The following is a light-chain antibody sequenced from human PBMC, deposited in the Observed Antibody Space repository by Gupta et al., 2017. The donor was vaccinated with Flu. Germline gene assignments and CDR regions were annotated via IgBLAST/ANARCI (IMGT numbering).Light chain of an antibody. CDR2: KNN. CDR1: SSNIGKNY. Sequence: LPQPPSASGPPQRVATISCSGSSSNIGKNYVYWYQQLPGTTPKLLIYKNNQRPSGVPDRFSGSKSGASASLDIRGLRSEDEADYYGAAWDDSLWVFGGGTKLTVL. CDR3: AAWDDSLWV. V-gene: IGLV1-47*01. J-gene: IGLJ3*02.